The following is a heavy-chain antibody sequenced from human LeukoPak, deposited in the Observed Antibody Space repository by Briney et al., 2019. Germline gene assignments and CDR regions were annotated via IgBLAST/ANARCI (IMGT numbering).Heavy chain of an antibody. CDR1: GGSISSGGYY. CDR3: ARGSPGDWWSGYPFDP. D-gene: IGHD3-3*01. Sequence: PSETLSLTCTVSGGSISSGGYYWSWIRQPPGKGLEWIGYIYHSGSTYYNPSLKSRVTISVDRSKNQFSLKLSSVTAADTAVYYCARGSPGDWWSGYPFDPWGQGTLVTVSS. V-gene: IGHV4-30-2*01. CDR2: IYHSGST. J-gene: IGHJ5*02.